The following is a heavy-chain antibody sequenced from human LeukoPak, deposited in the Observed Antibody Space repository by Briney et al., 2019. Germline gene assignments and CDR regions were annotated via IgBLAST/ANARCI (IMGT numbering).Heavy chain of an antibody. CDR3: ASGSGTLDY. V-gene: IGHV4-59*12. J-gene: IGHJ4*02. CDR2: IYYSGST. Sequence: SETLSLTCTVSGGSISTYYWSWIRQPPGKGLEWIGNIYYSGSTNYNPSLKSRVTISVDTSKNQFSLKLTAVTAADTAVYYCASGSGTLDYWGQGTLVTVSS. CDR1: GGSISTYY. D-gene: IGHD6-25*01.